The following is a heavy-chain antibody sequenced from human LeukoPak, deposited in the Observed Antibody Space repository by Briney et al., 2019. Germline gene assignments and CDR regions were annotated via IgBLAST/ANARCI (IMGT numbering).Heavy chain of an antibody. D-gene: IGHD2/OR15-2a*01. Sequence: SGPTLVNPTQTLTLTCTFSGISLSTSAVGVGWIRQPPGKALEWLALTYWDDDKRYSPSLKSRLTITKDTSKNQVVLAMSNMDPVDTATYYCAHRNPQSMAYYFDYWGQGTLVTVSS. CDR2: TYWDDDK. CDR3: AHRNPQSMAYYFDY. J-gene: IGHJ4*02. CDR1: GISLSTSAVG. V-gene: IGHV2-5*02.